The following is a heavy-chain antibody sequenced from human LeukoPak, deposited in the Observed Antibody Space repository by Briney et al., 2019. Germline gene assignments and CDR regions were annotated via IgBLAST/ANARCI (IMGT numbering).Heavy chain of an antibody. Sequence: GGSLRLSCAASGFAFSSAYMSWVRQAPGKGLEWVAFIRYDGSNKYYADSVKGRFTISRDNAKNSLYLQMNSLRAEDTAVYYCAREGQWLIDYWGQGTLVTVSS. CDR2: IRYDGSNK. J-gene: IGHJ4*02. CDR3: AREGQWLIDY. D-gene: IGHD6-19*01. V-gene: IGHV3-30*02. CDR1: GFAFSSAY.